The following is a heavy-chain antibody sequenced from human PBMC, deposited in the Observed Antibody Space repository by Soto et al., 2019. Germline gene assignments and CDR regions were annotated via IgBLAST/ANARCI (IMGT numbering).Heavy chain of an antibody. CDR3: ARAMYCSSTSCYAFDY. CDR1: GFTFSSYD. Sequence: PGGSLRLSCAASGFTFSSYDMHWVRQATGKGLEWVSAIGTAGDTYYPGSVKGRFTISRENAKNSLYLQMNSLRAGDTAVYYCARAMYCSSTSCYAFDYWGQRTPVTVSS. D-gene: IGHD2-2*01. V-gene: IGHV3-13*01. J-gene: IGHJ4*02. CDR2: IGTAGDT.